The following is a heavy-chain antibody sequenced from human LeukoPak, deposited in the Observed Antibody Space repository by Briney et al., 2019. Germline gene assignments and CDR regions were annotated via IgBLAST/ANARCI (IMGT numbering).Heavy chain of an antibody. D-gene: IGHD4-17*01. Sequence: GRSLRLSCAASGFTFDDYAMHWVRQAPGKGPEWVSGISWNSGSIGYADSVKGRFTISRDNAKNSLYLQMNSLRAEDMALYYCAKDIGGDYVVGYFDYWGQGTLVTVSS. V-gene: IGHV3-9*03. CDR2: ISWNSGSI. CDR1: GFTFDDYA. CDR3: AKDIGGDYVVGYFDY. J-gene: IGHJ4*02.